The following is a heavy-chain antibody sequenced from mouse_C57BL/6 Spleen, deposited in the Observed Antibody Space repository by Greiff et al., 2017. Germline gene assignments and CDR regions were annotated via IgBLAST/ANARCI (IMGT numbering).Heavy chain of an antibody. CDR3: ARHYYGSSYYYAMDY. J-gene: IGHJ4*01. D-gene: IGHD1-1*01. V-gene: IGHV5-6*01. CDR2: ISSGGSYT. CDR1: GFTFSSYG. Sequence: EVQGLESGGDLVKPGGSLKLSCAASGFTFSSYGMSWVRQTPDKRLEWVATISSGGSYTYYPDSVKGRFTISRDNAKNTLYLQMSSLKSEDTAMYYCARHYYGSSYYYAMDYWGQGTSVTVSS.